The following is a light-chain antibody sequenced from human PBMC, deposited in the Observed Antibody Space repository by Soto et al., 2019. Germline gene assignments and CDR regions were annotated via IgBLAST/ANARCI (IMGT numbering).Light chain of an antibody. CDR1: QNIDMY. CDR3: QHTFNSPTWT. J-gene: IGKJ1*01. V-gene: IGKV1-39*01. Sequence: DIHMTQSPSSLSASVGDTLTITCRASQNIDMYLNWYQQKPGKAPRVXXSGASNLQSGVPSRFSGSGSGTDFTLTISSLQSADFASYFGQHTFNSPTWTFGQGTKVDI. CDR2: GAS.